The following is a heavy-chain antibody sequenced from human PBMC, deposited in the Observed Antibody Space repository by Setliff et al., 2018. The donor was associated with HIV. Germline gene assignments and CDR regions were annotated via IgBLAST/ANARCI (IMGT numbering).Heavy chain of an antibody. J-gene: IGHJ4*01. CDR3: ARGAINDYVSGRLTYLDT. D-gene: IGHD3-16*01. V-gene: IGHV4-59*11. Sequence: SETLSLTCNVSGVSISSHYWSWIRQPPGKGLEWIGTLYHAGSTSYNSSLKSRVTISGDTSKNLFSLKVTSVTAADTAVYYCARGAINDYVSGRLTYLDTWGQGALVTVSS. CDR1: GVSISSHY. CDR2: LYHAGST.